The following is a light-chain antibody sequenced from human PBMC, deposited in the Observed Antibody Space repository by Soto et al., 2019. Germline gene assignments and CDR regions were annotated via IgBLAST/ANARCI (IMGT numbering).Light chain of an antibody. CDR1: QAVNTR. Sequence: EIVLTQSPATLSSFLGDRVTLSCRASQAVNTRLAWYQHKPGQAPRLLIYLASNRAAGVPARFSGSGSGTDFTLTIINVEPEDFAVYYCHQRQSWPRTFGQGTTVDIK. CDR2: LAS. J-gene: IGKJ1*01. V-gene: IGKV3-11*01. CDR3: HQRQSWPRT.